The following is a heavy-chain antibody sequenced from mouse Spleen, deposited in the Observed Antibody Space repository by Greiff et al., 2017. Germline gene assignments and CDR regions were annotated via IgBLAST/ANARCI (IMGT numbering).Heavy chain of an antibody. D-gene: IGHD1-1*01. Sequence: QVQLQQPGTELVKPGASVKLSCKASGYTFTSYWMHWVKQRPGQGLEWIGVINPGSGGTNYNEKFKGKATLTADKSSSTAYMQLSSLTSEDSAVYFCARDYYGSSFYYFDYWGQGTTLTVSS. CDR1: GYTFTSYW. CDR3: ARDYYGSSFYYFDY. V-gene: IGHV1-53*01. CDR2: INPGSGGT. J-gene: IGHJ2*01.